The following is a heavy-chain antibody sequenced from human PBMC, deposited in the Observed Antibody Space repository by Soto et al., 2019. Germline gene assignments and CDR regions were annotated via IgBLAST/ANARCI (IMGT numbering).Heavy chain of an antibody. CDR2: ISYDGSNK. V-gene: IGHV3-30*18. Sequence: GGSLRLSCAASGFTFSSYGMHWVRQAPGKGLEWVAVISYDGSNKYYADSVKGRFTISRDNSKNTLYLQMNSLRAEDTAVYYCAKPTSSNRPPQDYYYYYGMDVWGQGTTVTVSS. J-gene: IGHJ6*02. CDR3: AKPTSSNRPPQDYYYYYGMDV. CDR1: GFTFSSYG. D-gene: IGHD4-4*01.